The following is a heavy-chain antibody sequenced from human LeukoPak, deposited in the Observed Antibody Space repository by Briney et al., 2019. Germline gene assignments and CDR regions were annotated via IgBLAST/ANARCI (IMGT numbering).Heavy chain of an antibody. CDR2: IYYSGST. V-gene: IGHV4-59*08. CDR1: GGSISSYY. Sequence: SETLSLTCTVSGGSISSYYWSWIRQPPGKGLQWIGYIYYSGSTKYNPSLKSRVTISVDTSKNQFSLKLSSVTAADTAVYYCARGTYYDFWSGYYGYFDYWAREPWSPSPQ. CDR3: ARGTYYDFWSGYYGYFDY. D-gene: IGHD3-3*01. J-gene: IGHJ4*02.